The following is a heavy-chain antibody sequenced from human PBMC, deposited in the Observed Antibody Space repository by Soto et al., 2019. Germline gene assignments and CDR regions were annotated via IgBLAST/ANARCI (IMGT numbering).Heavy chain of an antibody. Sequence: GGSLRLSCAASGFTFSSYSMNWVRQAPGKGLEWVSYISSSSSTIYYADSVKGRFTISRDNAKNSLYLQMNSLRDEDTAVYYCARPVPQSPYYYYYYGMDVWGQGTTVTVSS. V-gene: IGHV3-48*02. J-gene: IGHJ6*02. CDR1: GFTFSSYS. CDR2: ISSSSSTI. CDR3: ARPVPQSPYYYYYYGMDV. D-gene: IGHD6-6*01.